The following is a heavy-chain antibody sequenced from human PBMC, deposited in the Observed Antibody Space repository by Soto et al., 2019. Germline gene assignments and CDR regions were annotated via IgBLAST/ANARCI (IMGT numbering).Heavy chain of an antibody. CDR1: GFTFSSYA. D-gene: IGHD3-3*01. CDR3: ARAPTPHDYDFWSGHKN. Sequence: GGSLRLSCAASGFTFSSYAMHWVRQAPGKGLEWVAVISYDGSNKYYADSVKGRFTISRDNSKNTLYLQMNSLRAEDTAVYYCARAPTPHDYDFWSGHKNWGQGTLVTVSS. J-gene: IGHJ4*02. CDR2: ISYDGSNK. V-gene: IGHV3-30-3*01.